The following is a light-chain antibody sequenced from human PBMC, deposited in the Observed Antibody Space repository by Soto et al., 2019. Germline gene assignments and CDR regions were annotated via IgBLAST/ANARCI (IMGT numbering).Light chain of an antibody. V-gene: IGKV2-28*01. CDR2: LGS. CDR1: ESLLHRNGYTY. J-gene: IGKJ2*01. Sequence: IVLNQSPLSLPVTPGEPASISCRSSESLLHRNGYTYLDWYLQKPGESPQVLIYLGSNRASGVPDRFSGSGSGTDFTLKISRVEADDVGVYYCMQALETSYMLGQGTKLEMK. CDR3: MQALETSYM.